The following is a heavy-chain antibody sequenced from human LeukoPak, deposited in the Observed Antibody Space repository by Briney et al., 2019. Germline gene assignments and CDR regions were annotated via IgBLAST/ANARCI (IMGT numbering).Heavy chain of an antibody. V-gene: IGHV1-46*01. Sequence: ASVKVSCKASGYTFTSYYMHWVRQAPGQGLEWMGIINPSGGSTSYAQKFQGRVTMTRDMSTSTVYMELSSLRSEDTAVYYCARDLGSGSYYNGNYMDVWGKGTTVTVSS. D-gene: IGHD3-10*01. CDR3: ARDLGSGSYYNGNYMDV. CDR1: GYTFTSYY. CDR2: INPSGGST. J-gene: IGHJ6*03.